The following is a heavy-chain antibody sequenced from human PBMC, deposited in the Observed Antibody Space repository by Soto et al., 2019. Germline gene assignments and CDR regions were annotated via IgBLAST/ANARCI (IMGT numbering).Heavy chain of an antibody. J-gene: IGHJ4*02. D-gene: IGHD6-19*01. Sequence: PSETLSLTCAVYGGSFSGYYWSWIRQPPGKGLEWIGEINHSGSTNYNPSLKSRVTISVDTSKNQFSLKPSSVTAADTAVYYCARERSSGWYVDYWGQGTLVTVSS. CDR2: INHSGST. CDR1: GGSFSGYY. V-gene: IGHV4-34*01. CDR3: ARERSSGWYVDY.